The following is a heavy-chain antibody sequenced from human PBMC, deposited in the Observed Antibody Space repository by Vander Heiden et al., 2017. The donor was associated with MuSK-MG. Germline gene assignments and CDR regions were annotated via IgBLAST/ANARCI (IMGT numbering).Heavy chain of an antibody. D-gene: IGHD3-16*02. CDR3: AREGGGVITTVHRGTFFEY. CDR2: IHHGGTT. Sequence: QVQLQESGPGPLRPSETLFLTCSVSGYSVNDGYYWAWIRQSPGKGLEWIASIHHGGTTYYNSFLQRRVFISMDTSKNRFSLDLSSVTAADKAVYYCAREGGGVITTVHRGTFFEYWGQVGLVTVSS. V-gene: IGHV4-38-2*02. CDR1: GYSVNDGYY. J-gene: IGHJ4*02.